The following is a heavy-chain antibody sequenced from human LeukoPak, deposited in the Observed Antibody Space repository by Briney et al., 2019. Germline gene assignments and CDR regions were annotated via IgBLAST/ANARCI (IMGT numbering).Heavy chain of an antibody. CDR2: ISSSGSTN. CDR1: GFTFSSYE. V-gene: IGHV3-48*03. D-gene: IGHD4/OR15-4a*01. Sequence: GGSLRLSCAASGFTFSSYEMNWVRQAPGKGLEWVSYISSSGSTNYYADSVKGRFTISRDNAKNTVYLQMNSLRAEDTAIYYCAKDAANYPFFFDYWGQGTPVTVSS. CDR3: AKDAANYPFFFDY. J-gene: IGHJ4*02.